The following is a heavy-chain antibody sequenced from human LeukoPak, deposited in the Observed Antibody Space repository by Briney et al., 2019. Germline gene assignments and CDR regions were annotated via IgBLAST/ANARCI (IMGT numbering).Heavy chain of an antibody. V-gene: IGHV3-30*04. CDR3: ARGGDRDYPDY. D-gene: IGHD3-10*01. Sequence: GRSLRLSCAASGLTFSSYAMHWVRQAPGKGLEWVAVISYAGSNKYYADSVKGRFTISRDNSKNTLYLQMNSLRAEDTAVYYCARGGDRDYPDYWGQGTLVTVSS. CDR1: GLTFSSYA. J-gene: IGHJ4*02. CDR2: ISYAGSNK.